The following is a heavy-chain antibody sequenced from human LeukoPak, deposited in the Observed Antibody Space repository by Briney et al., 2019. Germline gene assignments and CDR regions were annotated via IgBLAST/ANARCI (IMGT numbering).Heavy chain of an antibody. CDR1: GGSISSGGYY. V-gene: IGHV4-61*08. CDR3: ARDVYYDSSGSEREPGAFDI. J-gene: IGHJ3*02. Sequence: SETLSLTCTVSGGSISSGGYYWSWIRQPPGKGLEWIGYIYYSGSTNYNPSLKSRVTISVDTSKNQFSLRLSSVTAADTAVYYCARDVYYDSSGSEREPGAFDIWGRGTMVTVSS. CDR2: IYYSGST. D-gene: IGHD3-22*01.